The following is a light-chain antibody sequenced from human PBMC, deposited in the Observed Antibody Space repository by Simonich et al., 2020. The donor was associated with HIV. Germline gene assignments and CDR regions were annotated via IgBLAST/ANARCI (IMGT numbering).Light chain of an antibody. V-gene: IGKV3-15*01. CDR1: QSVSRQ. J-gene: IGKJ2*01. CDR3: QQYHSWYT. Sequence: EIVMTQSPANLSVSPGERAILSCRACQSVSRQFAWYQQKPGPAPRLFIYCASTRATGIPARFSGSGSGTEFTLTISSMQSEDFAVYYCQQYHSWYTFGQGTKLEIK. CDR2: CAS.